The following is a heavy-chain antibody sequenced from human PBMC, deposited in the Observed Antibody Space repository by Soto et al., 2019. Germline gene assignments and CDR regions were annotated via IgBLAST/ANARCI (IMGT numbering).Heavy chain of an antibody. Sequence: SETLSLTCAVYGGSFSDYYWNWIRQAPGKGLEWIGDITHGGSTTYSPSLKSRVTISVDTSKNQFSLKVNSLTAADTAVYYCSRGKDAYKGGRTWGQGTLVTVS. V-gene: IGHV4-34*01. CDR3: SRGKDAYKGGRT. CDR1: GGSFSDYY. CDR2: ITHGGST. J-gene: IGHJ5*02. D-gene: IGHD1-1*01.